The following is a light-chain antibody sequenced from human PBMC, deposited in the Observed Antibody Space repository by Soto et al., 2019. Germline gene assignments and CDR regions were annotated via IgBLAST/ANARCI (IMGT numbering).Light chain of an antibody. Sequence: QSVLTQPASVSGSPGQSITISCTGTSNDVGGYNYVSWYQQHPGKVPQLIIYEVSNRPSGVSHRFSGSKSGDTASLTISGLQAEDGADYYCSSYTAFSTWVFGGGTKLTVL. CDR2: EVS. J-gene: IGLJ3*02. V-gene: IGLV2-14*01. CDR3: SSYTAFSTWV. CDR1: SNDVGGYNY.